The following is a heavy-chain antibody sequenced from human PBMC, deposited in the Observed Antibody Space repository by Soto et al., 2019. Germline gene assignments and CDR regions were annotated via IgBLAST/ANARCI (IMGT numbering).Heavy chain of an antibody. V-gene: IGHV4-30-4*01. Sequence: PSETLSLTCSASGGSVDSVNHYWSWIRQPPGKGLEWIGYIYNGGHTFYNPSLKSRVKILVDKSRNQFSLRLRSVTAADTAVYFCATSRYRSLSINCFDPWGQGALVTVSS. J-gene: IGHJ5*02. CDR1: GGSVDSVNHY. CDR2: IYNGGHT. D-gene: IGHD6-6*01. CDR3: ATSRYRSLSINCFDP.